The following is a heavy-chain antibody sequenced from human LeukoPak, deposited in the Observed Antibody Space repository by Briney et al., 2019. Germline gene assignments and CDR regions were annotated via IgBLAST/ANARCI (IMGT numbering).Heavy chain of an antibody. D-gene: IGHD6-19*01. CDR3: ARANSGYSSGYYDY. Sequence: ASVKVSCKASGYTFTGYYLHWVRQAPGQGLEWMGWMNPNSGNTGYAQKFQGRVTITRNTSISTAYMELSSLRSEDTAVYYCARANSGYSSGYYDYWGQGTLVTVSS. CDR2: MNPNSGNT. CDR1: GYTFTGYY. V-gene: IGHV1-8*03. J-gene: IGHJ4*02.